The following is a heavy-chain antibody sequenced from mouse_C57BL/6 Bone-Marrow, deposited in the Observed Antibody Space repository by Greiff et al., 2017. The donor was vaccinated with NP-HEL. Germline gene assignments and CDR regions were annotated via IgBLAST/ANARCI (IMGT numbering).Heavy chain of an antibody. CDR2: ISNGGGST. V-gene: IGHV5-12*01. Sequence: EVKLMESGGGLVQPGGSLKLSCAASGFTFSDYYMYWVRQTPEKRLEWVAYISNGGGSTYYPDTVKGRFTISRDNAKNTLYLQMSRLKSEDTAMYYCARGTGKHWYFDVWGTGTTVTVSS. CDR1: GFTFSDYY. CDR3: ARGTGKHWYFDV. J-gene: IGHJ1*03. D-gene: IGHD4-1*01.